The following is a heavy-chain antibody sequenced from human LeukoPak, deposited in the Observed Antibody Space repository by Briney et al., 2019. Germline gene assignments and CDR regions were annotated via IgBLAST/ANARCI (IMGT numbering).Heavy chain of an antibody. D-gene: IGHD7-27*01. CDR1: EYTFTNYD. CDR2: MSPNSGDT. CDR3: ARSPPNWGFDY. J-gene: IGHJ4*02. Sequence: ASVKVSCMASEYTFTNYDINWVRQATGQGLEWMGWMSPNSGDTGYARKFQGRVTMTRNTYKTTAYMELTSLRSEDTAVYYRARSPPNWGFDYWGQGTLVTISS. V-gene: IGHV1-8*02.